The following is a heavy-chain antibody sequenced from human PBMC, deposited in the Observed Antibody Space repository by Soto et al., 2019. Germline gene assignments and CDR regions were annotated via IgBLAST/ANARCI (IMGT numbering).Heavy chain of an antibody. Sequence: ASVKVSCKASGGTFSSYAISWVRQAPGQGLEWMGGIIPIFGTANYAQKFQGRVTITADESTSTAHMELSSLRSEDTAVYYCARDTCSSTSCYGLVYNWFDPWGQGTLVTVSS. CDR2: IIPIFGTA. CDR3: ARDTCSSTSCYGLVYNWFDP. J-gene: IGHJ5*02. D-gene: IGHD2-2*01. CDR1: GGTFSSYA. V-gene: IGHV1-69*13.